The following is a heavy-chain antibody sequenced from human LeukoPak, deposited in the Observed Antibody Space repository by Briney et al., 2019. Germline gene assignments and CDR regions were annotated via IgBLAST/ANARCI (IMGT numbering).Heavy chain of an antibody. CDR2: ISSSGSTI. D-gene: IGHD5-18*01. CDR3: ARDGYSSTGAFDI. J-gene: IGHJ3*02. CDR1: GFTFSSDE. V-gene: IGHV3-48*03. Sequence: PGGSLRLSCAASGFTFSSDEMNWVRQAPGKGVEWVSYISSSGSTIYYADSVKGRFTISRDNAKNSLYLQMNSLRAEDTAVYYCARDGYSSTGAFDIWGQGTMVTVSS.